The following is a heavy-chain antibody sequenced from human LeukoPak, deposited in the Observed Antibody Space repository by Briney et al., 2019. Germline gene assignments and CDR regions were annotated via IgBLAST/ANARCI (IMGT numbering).Heavy chain of an antibody. Sequence: SETLSLTCTASGGSISSSSYYWGWIRPPPGKGLEWLGSIYYSGSPYYNPSLNSRTTISVDTSKNQFSLKLSSVTAADTAVYYCARDKSGSYYYSWGQGTLVTVSS. CDR2: IYYSGSP. D-gene: IGHD1-26*01. V-gene: IGHV4-39*02. CDR3: ARDKSGSYYYS. J-gene: IGHJ4*02. CDR1: GGSISSSSYY.